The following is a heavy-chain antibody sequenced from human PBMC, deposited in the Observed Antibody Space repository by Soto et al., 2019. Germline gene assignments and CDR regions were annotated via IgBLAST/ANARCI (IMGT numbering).Heavy chain of an antibody. CDR3: ARQRTTVATQAYFDH. Sequence: ASETLSLTCTVSGGSIRSYYWSWIRQPPGKGLEWIGYVYHSGTTNYNPSLKSRVTISIDTSKNQFSLKLSSVTATDTAAYYCARQRTTVATQAYFDHWGKGALVTV. D-gene: IGHD2-21*02. CDR1: GGSIRSYY. V-gene: IGHV4-59*08. J-gene: IGHJ4*02. CDR2: VYHSGTT.